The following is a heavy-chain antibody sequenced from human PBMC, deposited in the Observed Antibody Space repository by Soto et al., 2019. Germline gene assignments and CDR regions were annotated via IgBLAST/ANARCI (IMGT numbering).Heavy chain of an antibody. CDR1: GFTFSSYT. Sequence: GSLRLSCAASGFTFSSYTMHWVRQAPGKGLEWVSSISTGSSYIYYADSLKGRFTISRDNAGNSLYLQMNSLRAEDTAVYYCAREMKQLVQEGFLQHWGQGTLVTVSS. CDR2: ISTGSSYI. CDR3: AREMKQLVQEGFLQH. V-gene: IGHV3-21*01. J-gene: IGHJ1*01. D-gene: IGHD6-13*01.